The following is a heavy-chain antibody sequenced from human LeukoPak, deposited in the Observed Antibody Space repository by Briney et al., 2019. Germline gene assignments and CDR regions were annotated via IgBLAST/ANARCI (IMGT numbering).Heavy chain of an antibody. CDR3: ARDYYDTF. V-gene: IGHV3-30-3*01. J-gene: IGHJ4*02. Sequence: PGGSLRLSCSASGFSFGDYAMSWVRQAPGKGLEWVAVISYDGSNKYYADSVKGRFTISRDNSKNTLYLQMNSLRAEDTAVYYCARDYYDTFWGQGTLVTVSS. CDR2: ISYDGSNK. D-gene: IGHD3-22*01. CDR1: GFSFGDYA.